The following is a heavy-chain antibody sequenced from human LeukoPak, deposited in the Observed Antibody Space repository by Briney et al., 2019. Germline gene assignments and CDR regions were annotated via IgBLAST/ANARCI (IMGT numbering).Heavy chain of an antibody. J-gene: IGHJ4*02. D-gene: IGHD6-19*01. CDR1: GYTFTSYD. Sequence: ASVKVSCKASGYTFTSYDINWVRQATGQGLEWMGWMNPNSGNTGYAQKFQGRVTITRNTSISTAYMELRSLRSDDTAVYYCARETYSSGWYVDYWGQGTLVTVSS. V-gene: IGHV1-8*01. CDR2: MNPNSGNT. CDR3: ARETYSSGWYVDY.